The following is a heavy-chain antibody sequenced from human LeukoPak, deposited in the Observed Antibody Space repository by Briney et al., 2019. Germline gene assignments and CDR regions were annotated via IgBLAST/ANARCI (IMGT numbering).Heavy chain of an antibody. Sequence: GGSLRLSCAASGFTFSSYAMSWVRQAPGKGLEWVSAISGSGGSTYYADSVKGRFTISRDNSKNTLYLQMNSLRAEDTAVYYCAKDLLITMVRGVPDAFDIWSQGTMVTVSS. V-gene: IGHV3-23*01. CDR1: GFTFSSYA. CDR2: ISGSGGST. D-gene: IGHD3-10*01. J-gene: IGHJ3*02. CDR3: AKDLLITMVRGVPDAFDI.